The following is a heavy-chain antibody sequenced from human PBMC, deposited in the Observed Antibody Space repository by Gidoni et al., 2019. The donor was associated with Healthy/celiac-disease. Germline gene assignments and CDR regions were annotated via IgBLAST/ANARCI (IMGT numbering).Heavy chain of an antibody. CDR3: ARSITGTPPYYSGMDV. CDR2: IYQSGST. V-gene: IGHV4-30-2*01. J-gene: IGHJ6*02. D-gene: IGHD1-7*01. CDR1: GGSISSGGFS. Sequence: QLQLQESGSGLLKPSQTLSLTCAVPGGSISSGGFSWYWIRQPPGKGLEYIGDIYQSGSTYYNPSLKSRVTISVDRSKNQFSLKLSSVTAADTAVYYCARSITGTPPYYSGMDVWGQGTTVTVSS.